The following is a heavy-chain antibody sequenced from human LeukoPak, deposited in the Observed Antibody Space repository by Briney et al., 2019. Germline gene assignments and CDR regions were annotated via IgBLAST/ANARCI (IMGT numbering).Heavy chain of an antibody. Sequence: ASVKVSCKASGYTFTSYGISWVRQAPGQGLEWMGWISAYNGNTNYAQKFQGRVTMTTDTSTSTAYMELRSLRSDDTAVYYCARAGGFLEFWSGYYTRSYYYYMDVWGKGTTVTVSS. D-gene: IGHD3-3*01. CDR1: GYTFTSYG. V-gene: IGHV1-18*01. CDR3: ARAGGFLEFWSGYYTRSYYYYMDV. CDR2: ISAYNGNT. J-gene: IGHJ6*03.